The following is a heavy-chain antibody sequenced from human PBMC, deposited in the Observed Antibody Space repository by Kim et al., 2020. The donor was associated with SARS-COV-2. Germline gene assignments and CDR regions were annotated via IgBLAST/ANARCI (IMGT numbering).Heavy chain of an antibody. CDR3: VKGASYYGTGSYYNEPLDC. D-gene: IGHD3-10*01. Sequence: GGSLRLSCSASRFTFSNYAMHWVRQAPGKGLEYISGINSDETNTYYADSVKGRFTISRDNSINTLFLQMSSMSDDDTAVYYCVKGASYYGTGSYYNEPLDCWAQGTLVTVSS. V-gene: IGHV3-64D*06. CDR1: RFTFSNYA. CDR2: INSDETNT. J-gene: IGHJ4*02.